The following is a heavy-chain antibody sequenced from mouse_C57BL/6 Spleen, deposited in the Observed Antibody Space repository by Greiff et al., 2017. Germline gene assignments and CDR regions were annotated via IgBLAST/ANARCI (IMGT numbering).Heavy chain of an antibody. D-gene: IGHD2-4*01. CDR3: ARLYYDYPYYAMDY. CDR2: ISSGSSTI. J-gene: IGHJ4*01. V-gene: IGHV5-17*01. Sequence: EVKVVESGGGLVKPGGSLKLSCAASGFTFSDYGMHWVRQAPEKGLEWVAYISSGSSTIYYADTVKGRFTISRDNAKNTLFLQMTSLRSEDTAMYYCARLYYDYPYYAMDYWGQGTSVTVSS. CDR1: GFTFSDYG.